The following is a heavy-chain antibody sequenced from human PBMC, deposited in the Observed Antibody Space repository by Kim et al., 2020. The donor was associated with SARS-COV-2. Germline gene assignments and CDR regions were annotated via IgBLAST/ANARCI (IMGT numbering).Heavy chain of an antibody. Sequence: NTYYVNSVNGRCIISGDNAKNTLYLQVRSLRVEDTAVYYCATNLAAAGVVWGQGTLVTVSS. V-gene: IGHV3-64*01. J-gene: IGHJ4*02. CDR3: ATNLAAAGVV. D-gene: IGHD6-13*01. CDR2: NT.